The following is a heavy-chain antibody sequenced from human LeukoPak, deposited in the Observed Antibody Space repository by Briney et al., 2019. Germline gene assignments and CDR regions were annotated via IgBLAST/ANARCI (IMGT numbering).Heavy chain of an antibody. CDR2: IWYGGTNR. J-gene: IGHJ4*03. CDR1: GFAFSGSG. V-gene: IGHV3-33*01. D-gene: IGHD3-10*01. Sequence: GGSLRLSCAASGFAFSGSGMHWVRQAPGKGMEWAAIIWYGGTNRYYADSVEGRFTVSRDNSKNTLYLQMNSLRAEDTAVYYCARDPRAFIVMGVLSYFDQWGQGTLVTVSS. CDR3: ARDPRAFIVMGVLSYFDQ.